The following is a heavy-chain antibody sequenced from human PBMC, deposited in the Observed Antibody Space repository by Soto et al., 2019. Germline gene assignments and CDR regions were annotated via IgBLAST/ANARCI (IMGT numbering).Heavy chain of an antibody. CDR2: IIPILGIA. J-gene: IGHJ4*02. CDR3: ARATGTTGTTLFDY. CDR1: GGTFSSYT. D-gene: IGHD1-1*01. V-gene: IGHV1-69*02. Sequence: QVQLVQSGAEVKKPGSSVKVSCTASGGTFSSYTISWVRQAPGQGLEWMGRIIPILGIANYAQKFQGRVTITADKSTITAYMELSSLRSEDTAVYYCARATGTTGTTLFDYWGQGTLVTVSS.